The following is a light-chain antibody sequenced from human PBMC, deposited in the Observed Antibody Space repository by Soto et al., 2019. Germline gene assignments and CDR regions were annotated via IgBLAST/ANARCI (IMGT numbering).Light chain of an antibody. J-gene: IGKJ5*01. V-gene: IGKV3-11*01. CDR1: QSVSRS. Sequence: EIVLTQSPATLSLSPGERATLSCRASQSVSRSLVWYQQKPGQAPKLLIYDASNRATGIPARFSGSGSGTDFTLTISSLEPEDFAVYYCQQHSNLPITFGQGTRLEIK. CDR3: QQHSNLPIT. CDR2: DAS.